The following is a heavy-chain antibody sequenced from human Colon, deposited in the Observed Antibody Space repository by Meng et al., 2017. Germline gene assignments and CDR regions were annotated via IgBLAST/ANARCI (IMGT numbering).Heavy chain of an antibody. Sequence: ESLKIPCAASGSMFRDFVMTWVRQAPGKGLEWVSAIGGADPRTYYAECVKRRFTISRDKSKNTMYLQMTSLRGEDTAIYYFARVGRTWPSQNWFDSWGQGTLVTVSS. D-gene: IGHD1-26*01. CDR1: GSMFRDFV. V-gene: IGHV3-23*01. J-gene: IGHJ5*01. CDR3: ARVGRTWPSQNWFDS. CDR2: IGGADPRT.